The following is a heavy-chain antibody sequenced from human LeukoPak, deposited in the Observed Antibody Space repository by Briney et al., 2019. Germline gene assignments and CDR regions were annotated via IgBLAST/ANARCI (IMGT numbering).Heavy chain of an antibody. Sequence: PGGALRLSCVASVVTFSSYEMNCGREAPGRGREWVSFIINNGDSINYVDSETGRFPISRDHATNSMYLQLTRLRAEDTAVYYCARWYCSSTNCHYYYYGLDVWGQGTTVTVSS. D-gene: IGHD2-2*01. J-gene: IGHJ6*02. CDR3: ARWYCSSTNCHYYYYGLDV. CDR2: IINNGDSI. CDR1: VVTFSSYE. V-gene: IGHV3-48*03.